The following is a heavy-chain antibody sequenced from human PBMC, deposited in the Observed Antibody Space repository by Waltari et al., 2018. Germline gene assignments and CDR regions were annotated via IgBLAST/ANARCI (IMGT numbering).Heavy chain of an antibody. D-gene: IGHD2-15*01. CDR1: GYTLTELS. V-gene: IGHV1-24*01. Sequence: QVQLVQSGAEVKKPGASVKVSCKVSGYTLTELSMHWVRQAPGKGLEWMGGFDPEECETIYAQKVQCRVTMTEDTSTDTAYMERSNLRSEDTAVYYCANDPKRPDECVGCARSYWGQGTLVTVSS. J-gene: IGHJ4*02. CDR3: ANDPKRPDECVGCARSY. CDR2: FDPEECET.